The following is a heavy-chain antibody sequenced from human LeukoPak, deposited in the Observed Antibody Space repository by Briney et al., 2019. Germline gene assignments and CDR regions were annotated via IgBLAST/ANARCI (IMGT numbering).Heavy chain of an antibody. J-gene: IGHJ4*02. CDR1: GFPFSSYD. V-gene: IGHV3-33*01. Sequence: GTSLRPSCAASGFPFSSYDMHWVRQAPGKGLEWVARLVYDARSDYANSVKGRFSISRDDSKNTLFLDMSNLRVEDTALYYCARDLSAAFDFWGQGVLVTVSS. CDR3: ARDLSAAFDF. D-gene: IGHD6-19*01. CDR2: LVYDARS.